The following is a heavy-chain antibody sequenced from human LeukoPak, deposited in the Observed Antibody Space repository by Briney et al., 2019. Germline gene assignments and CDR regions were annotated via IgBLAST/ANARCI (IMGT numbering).Heavy chain of an antibody. D-gene: IGHD6-13*01. CDR3: ARASIAAAGTDY. J-gene: IGHJ4*02. V-gene: IGHV1-18*01. Sequence: GASVRVSCKASGYTFANYGFTWVRQAPGQGLEWMGWISAYNGNTNYAQKLQGRVTMTTDTSTSTAYMELRSLRSDDTAVYYCARASIAAAGTDYWGQGTLVTVSS. CDR2: ISAYNGNT. CDR1: GYTFANYG.